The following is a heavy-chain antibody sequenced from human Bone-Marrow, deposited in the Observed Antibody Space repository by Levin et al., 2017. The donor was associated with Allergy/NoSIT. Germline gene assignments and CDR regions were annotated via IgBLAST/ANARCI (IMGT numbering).Heavy chain of an antibody. V-gene: IGHV3-9*01. CDR3: AKGDYTRWFYFDF. CDR1: GFTFDDYA. D-gene: IGHD2-15*01. J-gene: IGHJ4*02. Sequence: GGSLRLSCAASGFTFDDYAMHWVRQAPGKGLEWVSGISWNSGYIGYADSVKGRFTISRDNAKNSLYLQMNSLRAEDTALYYCAKGDYTRWFYFDFWGQGTLVTVSS. CDR2: ISWNSGYI.